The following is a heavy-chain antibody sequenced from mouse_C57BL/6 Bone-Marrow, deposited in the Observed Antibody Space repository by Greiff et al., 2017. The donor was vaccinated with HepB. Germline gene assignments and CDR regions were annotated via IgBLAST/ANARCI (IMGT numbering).Heavy chain of an antibody. D-gene: IGHD1-1*01. CDR1: GYTFTSYW. CDR3: ARRGATYYGSSDSYFDV. V-gene: IGHV1-69*01. CDR2: IDPSDSYT. Sequence: VQLQQPGAELVLPGASVKLSCKASGYTFTSYWMHWVKQRPGQGLEWIGEIDPSDSYTNYNQKFKGKSTLTVDKSSSTAYMQLSSLTSEDSAVYYCARRGATYYGSSDSYFDVWGTGTTPIISS. J-gene: IGHJ1*03.